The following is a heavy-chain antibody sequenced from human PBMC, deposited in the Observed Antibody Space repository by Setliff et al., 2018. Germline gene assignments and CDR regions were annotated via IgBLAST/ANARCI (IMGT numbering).Heavy chain of an antibody. Sequence: PSETLSLTCTVSGGSIINGYYWSWIRQPAGKGLEWIGRISTSGNTNYNPSLKSRVTVSLDTSKNQFSLKLTSMTAADTAVYYCARDQWVRSPPLYFSYSMDVWGQGTTVTVS. D-gene: IGHD5-12*01. V-gene: IGHV4-4*07. J-gene: IGHJ6*02. CDR2: ISTSGNT. CDR1: GGSIINGYY. CDR3: ARDQWVRSPPLYFSYSMDV.